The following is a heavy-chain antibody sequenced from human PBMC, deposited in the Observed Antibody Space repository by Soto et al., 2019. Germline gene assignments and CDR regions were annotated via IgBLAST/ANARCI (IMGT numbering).Heavy chain of an antibody. CDR3: ARVGRGQQDIIGSWYYFDY. V-gene: IGHV1-69*13. CDR1: GGTFSSYA. J-gene: IGHJ4*02. Sequence: GASVKVSCKASGGTFSSYAISWVRQAPGQGLEWMGGIIPIFGTANYAQKFQGRVTITADESTSTAYMELSSLRSEDTAVYYCARVGRGQQDIIGSWYYFDYWGQGTLVTVSS. D-gene: IGHD6-13*01. CDR2: IIPIFGTA.